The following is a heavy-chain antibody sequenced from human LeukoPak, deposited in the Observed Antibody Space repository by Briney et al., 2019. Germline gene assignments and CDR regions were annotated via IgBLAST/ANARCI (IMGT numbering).Heavy chain of an antibody. CDR1: GFTFSTYW. CDR3: ARAFGLTDY. V-gene: IGHV3-7*02. CDR2: IKQDGSAK. J-gene: IGHJ4*02. Sequence: GGSLRLSCAASGFTFSTYWMSWVRQAPGRGLEWVANIKQDGSAKYYVDSVKGRFTISRDNAKNSLYLQMNSLRDEDTAVYYCARAFGLTDYWGQGTLVTVSS. D-gene: IGHD3/OR15-3a*01.